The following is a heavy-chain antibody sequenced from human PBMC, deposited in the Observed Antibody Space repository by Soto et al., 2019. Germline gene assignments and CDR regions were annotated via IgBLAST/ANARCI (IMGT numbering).Heavy chain of an antibody. V-gene: IGHV1-69*18. Sequence: QVQLEQSGAEVKRPGSSVKVSCKTSGGNFNTYPISWVRQAPGHRLEWMGKIIPIFGTPDYAQKFQGRVTITADEATTPVYMELRSLKSDASAVYYCARDSRLWGSTGWKRENLFDIWGQGTMVTVSS. CDR1: GGNFNTYP. D-gene: IGHD3-16*01. J-gene: IGHJ3*02. CDR2: IIPIFGTP. CDR3: ARDSRLWGSTGWKRENLFDI.